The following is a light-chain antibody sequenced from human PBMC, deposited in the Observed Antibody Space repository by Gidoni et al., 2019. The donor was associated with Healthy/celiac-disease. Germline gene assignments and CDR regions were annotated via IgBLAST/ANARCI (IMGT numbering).Light chain of an antibody. CDR2: GAS. Sequence: EIVLTQSPGTLSLSPGETATLSGRASQSGSSSYLAWYQQKPGQAPRLLIYGASSRATGIPDRCSGSRSGTDFTLTISRLEPEDLAVYYCQQYGSSPLITFGQGTRLEIK. V-gene: IGKV3-20*01. J-gene: IGKJ5*01. CDR3: QQYGSSPLIT. CDR1: QSGSSSY.